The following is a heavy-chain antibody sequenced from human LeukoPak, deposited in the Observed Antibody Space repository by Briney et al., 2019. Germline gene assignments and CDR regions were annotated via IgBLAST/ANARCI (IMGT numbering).Heavy chain of an antibody. CDR2: ISGSGGST. V-gene: IGHV3-23*01. CDR3: ASPGDNVFGSGYPPGRYSGRDV. J-gene: IGHJ6*04. Sequence: QPGGSLRLSCAASGFTFSSYAMSWVRQAPGKGLEWVSAISGSGGSTYYADSVKGRFTISRDNSKNTLYLQMNSLRAEDTAVYYCASPGDNVFGSGYPPGRYSGRDVGAKGTTVTVSS. D-gene: IGHD3-3*01. CDR1: GFTFSSYA.